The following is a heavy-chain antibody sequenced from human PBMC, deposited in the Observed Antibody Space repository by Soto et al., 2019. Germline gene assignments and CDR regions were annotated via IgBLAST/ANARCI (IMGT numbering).Heavy chain of an antibody. D-gene: IGHD5-18*01. CDR1: GGSISNYY. J-gene: IGHJ5*02. CDR3: ARGLDTAMGYWFDP. CDR2: IYYSGST. V-gene: IGHV4-59*01. Sequence: ASETLSLTCTVSGGSISNYYWTWIRQPPGKGLEWIGYIYYSGSTNYNPSLKSRVTISVDTTKNQFSLKLNSVTAADTAVYYCARGLDTAMGYWFDPWGQGTLVTVSS.